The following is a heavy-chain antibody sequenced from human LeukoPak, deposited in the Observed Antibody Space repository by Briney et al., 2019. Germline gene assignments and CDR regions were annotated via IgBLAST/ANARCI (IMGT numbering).Heavy chain of an antibody. CDR1: GGFISNYY. D-gene: IGHD1-7*01. CDR2: IYKSETT. CDR3: ARRKMTGTTWGWFDP. Sequence: SETLSHTCTVSGGFISNYYWSWIRQPPGKGLEWIGYIYKSETTNYNPSLRRRVTISVDTSKNQFSLKLTSVTAADTAVYYCARRKMTGTTWGWFDPWGQGTLVTVSS. V-gene: IGHV4-59*01. J-gene: IGHJ5*02.